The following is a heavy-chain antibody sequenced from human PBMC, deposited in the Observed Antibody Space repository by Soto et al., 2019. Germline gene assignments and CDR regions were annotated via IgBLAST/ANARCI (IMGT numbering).Heavy chain of an antibody. CDR2: IAYDGSNK. D-gene: IGHD5-18*01. Sequence: QVHLVESGEAVVQPGKSLRLSCAASGFTFSSYGMYWVRQAPGKGLEWVAAIAYDGSNKYHADSVKGRFTISRDNSKNTLYLQMNSLRVEDTAVYYCAKDIVRYTYGACDYWGQGALVTVSS. CDR3: AKDIVRYTYGACDY. J-gene: IGHJ4*02. V-gene: IGHV3-30*18. CDR1: GFTFSSYG.